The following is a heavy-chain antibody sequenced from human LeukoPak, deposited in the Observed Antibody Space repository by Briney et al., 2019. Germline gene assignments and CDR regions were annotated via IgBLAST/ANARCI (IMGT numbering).Heavy chain of an antibody. CDR2: IYYSGST. V-gene: IGHV4-59*08. Sequence: PSETLSLTCTASGGSISSYYWSWIRQPPGKGLEWIGYIYYSGSTNYNPSLKSRVTISVDTSKNQFSLKLSSVTAADTAAYYCGRRFQLEPPYYYSGMDVWGQGTTVTVSS. CDR3: GRRFQLEPPYYYSGMDV. CDR1: GGSISSYY. D-gene: IGHD1-1*01. J-gene: IGHJ6*02.